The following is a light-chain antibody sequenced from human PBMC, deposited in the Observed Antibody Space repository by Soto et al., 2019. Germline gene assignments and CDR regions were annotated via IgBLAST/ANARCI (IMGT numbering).Light chain of an antibody. J-gene: IGKJ2*01. CDR1: QGISNY. CDR2: VAS. Sequence: DIQMTQSPSSLSASVGDRVTITCRASQGISNYLAWYQQKPGKVPKLLIYVASTLQSGCPSRFSGSVSGTDFTLTISSLQPEDVATYYCQKYNSAPLYTFGQGTKLEIK. V-gene: IGKV1-27*01. CDR3: QKYNSAPLYT.